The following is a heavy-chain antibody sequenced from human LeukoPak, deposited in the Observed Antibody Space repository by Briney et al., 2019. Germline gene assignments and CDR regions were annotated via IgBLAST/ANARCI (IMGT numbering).Heavy chain of an antibody. D-gene: IGHD5-12*01. Sequence: ASVKVSCKVSGYSFTSNYMHWVRQAPGQGLEWMGIINPSGGSTSYAQKFQGRVTMTRDTSTSTVYMELSSLRSEDTAVYYCAREYVATTNVPAFDIWGQGTMVTVSS. CDR2: INPSGGST. CDR1: GYSFTSNY. CDR3: AREYVATTNVPAFDI. J-gene: IGHJ3*02. V-gene: IGHV1-46*01.